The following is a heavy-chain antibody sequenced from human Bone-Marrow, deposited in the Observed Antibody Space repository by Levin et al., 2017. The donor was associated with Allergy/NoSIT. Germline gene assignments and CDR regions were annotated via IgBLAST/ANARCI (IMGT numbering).Heavy chain of an antibody. Sequence: AGGSLRLSCAASGFTFKTSAMHWVRQAPGKGLEWLAIVSYDGNNKYYADSVKGRFTISRDNSKNTLFLRINSLRAEDTAVYYCAKDRAIVGSSDGVDVWGQGTVVAVS. V-gene: IGHV3-30-3*01. J-gene: IGHJ3*01. CDR1: GFTFKTSA. CDR3: AKDRAIVGSSDGVDV. CDR2: VSYDGNNK. D-gene: IGHD1-26*01.